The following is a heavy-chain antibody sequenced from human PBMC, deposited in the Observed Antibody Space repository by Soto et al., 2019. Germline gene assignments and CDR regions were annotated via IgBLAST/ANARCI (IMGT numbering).Heavy chain of an antibody. CDR3: ARQNSYGYYYYGLDV. CDR2: IYPGDSDT. V-gene: IGHV5-51*01. CDR1: GYSFSNYW. D-gene: IGHD5-18*01. Sequence: PGESLKISCKGSGYSFSNYWIGWVRQMPGKGLEWMGIIYPGDSDTRYSPSFQGQVTISADKSISTAHLQWSSLKASDTALYYCARQNSYGYYYYGLDVWGQGTTVTAP. J-gene: IGHJ6*02.